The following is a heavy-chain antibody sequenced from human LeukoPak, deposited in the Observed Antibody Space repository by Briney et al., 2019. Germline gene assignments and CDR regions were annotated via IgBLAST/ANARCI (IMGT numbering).Heavy chain of an antibody. CDR1: RFTFSSYE. V-gene: IGHV3-48*03. CDR2: ISSSSSHT. J-gene: IGHJ4*02. D-gene: IGHD6-19*01. Sequence: GGSLRLSCAASRFTFSSYEMNWVRQAPGKGLEWVSYISSSSSHTNYADSVKGRFTISRDNAKNSLYLQMNSLRAEDTAVYYCARTNLGSGWRFDYWGQGTLVTVSP. CDR3: ARTNLGSGWRFDY.